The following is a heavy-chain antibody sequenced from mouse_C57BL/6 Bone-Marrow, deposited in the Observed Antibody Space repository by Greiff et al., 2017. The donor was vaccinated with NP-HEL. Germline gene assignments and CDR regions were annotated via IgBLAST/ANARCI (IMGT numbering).Heavy chain of an antibody. J-gene: IGHJ4*01. D-gene: IGHD3-2*02. CDR2: IYPSDSET. CDR3: ASGAAQADAMDY. CDR1: GYTFTSYW. V-gene: IGHV1-61*01. Sequence: QVQLQQPGAELVRPGSSVKLSCKASGYTFTSYWMAWVKQRPGQGLEWIGNIYPSDSETHYNQKFKDKATLTVDKSSSTAYMQLSSLTSEDSAVYYCASGAAQADAMDYWGQGTSVTVSS.